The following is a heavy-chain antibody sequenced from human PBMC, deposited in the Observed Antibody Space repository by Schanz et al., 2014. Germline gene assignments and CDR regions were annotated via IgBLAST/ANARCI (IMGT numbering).Heavy chain of an antibody. CDR3: ARGFDVGDR. D-gene: IGHD3-10*02. V-gene: IGHV1-18*01. J-gene: IGHJ4*02. CDR2: ISTFRNEDT. CDR1: GGTFSSFG. Sequence: QVQLVQSGAEVKKPGSSVKVSCKASGGTFSSFGINWVRQAPGQGLEFMGWISTFRNEDTNSAQRFQGRLTMTTDTSTSTAYMELRSLRSDDTAVYYCARGFDVGDRWGQGTLVIVSS.